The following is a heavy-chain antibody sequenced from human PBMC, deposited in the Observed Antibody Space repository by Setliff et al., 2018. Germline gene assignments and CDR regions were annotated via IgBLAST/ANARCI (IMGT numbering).Heavy chain of an antibody. CDR3: ARAIDTGKIWSQYYFDY. Sequence: GASVKVSCKASGATFSSYSITWVRQAPGQGLEGMGEIIPRFATANYAQKFQGRVTITTDEFTSTVYMELSSLKSEDTAVYYCARAIDTGKIWSQYYFDYWGQGTLVTVSS. J-gene: IGHJ4*02. CDR2: IIPRFATA. D-gene: IGHD1-26*01. V-gene: IGHV1-69*05. CDR1: GATFSSYS.